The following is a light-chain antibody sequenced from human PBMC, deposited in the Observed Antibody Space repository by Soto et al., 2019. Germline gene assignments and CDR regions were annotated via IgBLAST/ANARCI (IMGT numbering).Light chain of an antibody. CDR3: HERSNWRPA. V-gene: IGKV3-11*01. Sequence: EIVMTQCPGTISPSSGDRATXSCRAIQSVSSNLAWYQQRRGLSPRLVINGGSNRAPRMRERSGGNGSRTDFTLTITRLVPGDFADYYCHERSNWRPALGGGTK. CDR2: GGS. CDR1: QSVSSN. J-gene: IGKJ4*01.